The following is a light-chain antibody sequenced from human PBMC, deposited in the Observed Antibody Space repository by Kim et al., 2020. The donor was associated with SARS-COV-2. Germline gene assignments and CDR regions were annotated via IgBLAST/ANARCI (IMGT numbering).Light chain of an antibody. CDR2: RNN. Sequence: QSVLTQPPSASGTPGQRVTISCSGSSSNIGSNYVYWYQQLPGTAPKLLISRNNQRPSGVPDRFSGSKSGTSASLAISGLRSEDEADYYCAAWDESLSGNYVFGTGTKVADL. CDR1: SSNIGSNY. V-gene: IGLV1-47*01. CDR3: AAWDESLSGNYV. J-gene: IGLJ1*01.